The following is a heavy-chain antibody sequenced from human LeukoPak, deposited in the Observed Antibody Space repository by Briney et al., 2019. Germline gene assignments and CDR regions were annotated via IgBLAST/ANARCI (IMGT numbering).Heavy chain of an antibody. V-gene: IGHV1-46*01. CDR2: INPSGGST. CDR1: GYTSTSYY. CDR3: ARDLSSSRYSSGWYFWFDP. J-gene: IGHJ5*02. D-gene: IGHD6-19*01. Sequence: GASVKVSCKASGYTSTSYYMHWVRQAPGQGLEWMGIINPSGGSTSYAQKFQGRVTMTRDTSTSTVYMELSSLRSEDTAVYYCARDLSSSRYSSGWYFWFDPWGQGTLVTVSS.